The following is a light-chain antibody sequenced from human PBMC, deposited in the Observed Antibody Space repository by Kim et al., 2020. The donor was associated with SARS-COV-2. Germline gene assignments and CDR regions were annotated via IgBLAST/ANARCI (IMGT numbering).Light chain of an antibody. V-gene: IGKV3-20*01. CDR3: QQYGFSPPNT. Sequence: VLTQSPGTLSLSPGERATLSCRASQSVTSNDLAWYQQKPGQPPRLLIYGASSRATGIPDRFSGSGSGTDFTLTISGLEPEDFVVYYCQQYGFSPPNTFGQGTKLEIK. CDR1: QSVTSND. J-gene: IGKJ2*01. CDR2: GAS.